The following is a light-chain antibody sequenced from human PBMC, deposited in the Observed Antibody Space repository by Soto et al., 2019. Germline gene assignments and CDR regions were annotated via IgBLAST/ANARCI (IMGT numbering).Light chain of an antibody. CDR2: LGS. CDR1: QSLLHSNGYNY. Sequence: DIVMTQSPLSLPVTPGEPASISCRSSQSLLHSNGYNYLDWYLQKPGQSPQLLIYLGSNRASGVXDXXSGSGSGTDFTLKISRVEADDVGVYYCMQALQTPPAFGQGTKVEIK. J-gene: IGKJ1*01. CDR3: MQALQTPPA. V-gene: IGKV2-28*01.